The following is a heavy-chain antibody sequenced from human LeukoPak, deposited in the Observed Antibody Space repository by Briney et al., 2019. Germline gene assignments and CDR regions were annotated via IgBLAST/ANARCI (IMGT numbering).Heavy chain of an antibody. CDR1: GFTFSSYS. J-gene: IGHJ6*03. V-gene: IGHV3-21*01. D-gene: IGHD6-19*01. CDR2: ISSSSSYI. Sequence: TSGGSLRLSCAASGFTFSSYSMNWVRQAPGKGLEWVSSISSSSSYIYYADSVKGRFTISRDNSKNTLYLQMNSLRAEDTAVYYCARDWYAWSGWYATPYYYYYMDVWGKGTTVTVSS. CDR3: ARDWYAWSGWYATPYYYYYMDV.